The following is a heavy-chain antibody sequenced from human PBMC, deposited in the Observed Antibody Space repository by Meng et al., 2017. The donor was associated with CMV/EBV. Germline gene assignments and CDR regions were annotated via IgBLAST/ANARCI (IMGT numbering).Heavy chain of an antibody. CDR2: ISSSSSYI. CDR3: ARWDIVPAAT. V-gene: IGHV3-21*01. J-gene: IGHJ5*02. D-gene: IGHD2-2*01. CDR1: GFTFSSYS. Sequence: GESLKISCAASGFTFSSYSMNWVRQAPGKGLEWVSSISSSSSYIYSADSVKGRFTISRDNAKNSLYLQMNSLRAEDTAVYYCARWDIVPAATWGQGTLVTVSS.